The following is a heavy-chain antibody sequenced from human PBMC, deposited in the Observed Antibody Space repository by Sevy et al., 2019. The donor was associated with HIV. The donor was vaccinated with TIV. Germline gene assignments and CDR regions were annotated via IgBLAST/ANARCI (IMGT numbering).Heavy chain of an antibody. CDR3: AREHQGYNPFDN. Sequence: GGSLRLSCVASGFTFSTYAMHWVRQAPGKGLEWLAVISYDGSFKFHTDSVTGRFTISRDNSKNTVYLQMNSLRAEDTAVYYCAREHQGYNPFDNWGQGTLVTVSS. CDR1: GFTFSTYA. V-gene: IGHV3-30*03. D-gene: IGHD5-12*01. CDR2: ISYDGSFK. J-gene: IGHJ4*02.